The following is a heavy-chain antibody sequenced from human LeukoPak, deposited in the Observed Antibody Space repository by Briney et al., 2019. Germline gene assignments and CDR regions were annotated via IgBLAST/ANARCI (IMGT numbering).Heavy chain of an antibody. CDR1: GGTFSSYA. J-gene: IGHJ4*02. Sequence: GSSVKVSCKASGGTFSSYAISWVRQAPGQGLEWIGGIIPIFGTANYAQKFQGRVTITTDESTSTAYMELSSLRSEDTAVYYCARGVRYFDWLLRLWGQGTLVTVSS. CDR3: ARGVRYFDWLLRL. V-gene: IGHV1-69*05. D-gene: IGHD3-9*01. CDR2: IIPIFGTA.